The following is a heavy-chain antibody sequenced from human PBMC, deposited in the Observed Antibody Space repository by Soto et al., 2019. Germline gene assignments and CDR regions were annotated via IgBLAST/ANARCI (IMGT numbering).Heavy chain of an antibody. J-gene: IGHJ2*01. V-gene: IGHV3-53*01. CDR1: GFTVSSNY. Sequence: EVQLVESGGGLIQPGGSLRLSCAASGFTVSSNYMSWVRQAPGKGLEWVSVIYSGGSTYYADSVKGRFTISRDNSKNTLYLKKNSLRAEDTAVYYCARGPESTLLSSKGYFAPGGRGPLATVPS. D-gene: IGHD3-16*02. CDR3: ARGPESTLLSSKGYFAP. CDR2: IYSGGST.